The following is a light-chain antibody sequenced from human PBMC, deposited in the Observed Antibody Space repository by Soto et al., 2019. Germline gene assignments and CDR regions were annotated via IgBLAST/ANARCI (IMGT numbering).Light chain of an antibody. CDR3: QTYNSALWT. Sequence: DIQMTQSPSSLSASVGDRVTITCRASQGISNYLAWYQQKPGKVPKLLIYAASTLQSGVPSRFSCSGSWTDFTLTISSLQPEDVATYYCQTYNSALWTFGQGTKVDIK. CDR2: AAS. CDR1: QGISNY. J-gene: IGKJ1*01. V-gene: IGKV1-27*01.